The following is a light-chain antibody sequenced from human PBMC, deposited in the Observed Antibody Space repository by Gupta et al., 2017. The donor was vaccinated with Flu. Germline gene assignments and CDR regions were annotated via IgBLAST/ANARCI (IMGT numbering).Light chain of an antibody. V-gene: IGLV2-14*01. CDR1: SSDVGGYNY. J-gene: IGLJ3*02. Sequence: SITISCTVTSSDVGGYNYVSCYQHHPGKAPKLMIYEVINRPSGVSNRFSGSKSGNTASLTISGLQAEDEADYYCSSYTSSNSLEFGGGTKLTVL. CDR2: EVI. CDR3: SSYTSSNSLE.